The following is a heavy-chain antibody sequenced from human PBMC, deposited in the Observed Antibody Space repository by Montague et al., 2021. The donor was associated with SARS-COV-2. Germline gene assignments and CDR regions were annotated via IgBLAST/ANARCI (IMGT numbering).Heavy chain of an antibody. J-gene: IGHJ5*02. D-gene: IGHD4-17*01. CDR3: ARHRNYGDHSLDNWFHP. V-gene: IGHV4-39*01. CDR2: LYNSGTT. CDR1: GDSTSCPNCY. Sequence: SETLSLTCTVSGDSTSCPNCYWGWTRQPPGKGLDWIGTLYNSGTTYSNPSLKSRLTISIDTSKNQFSLKLSSVTAADTAVYYCARHRNYGDHSLDNWFHPWGQGTLVTVSS.